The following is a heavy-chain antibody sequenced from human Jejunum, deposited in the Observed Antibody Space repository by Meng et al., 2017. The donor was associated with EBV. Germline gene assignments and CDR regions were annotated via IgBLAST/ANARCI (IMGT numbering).Heavy chain of an antibody. D-gene: IGHD2-21*01. CDR2: IYHSGST. Sequence: QLQLKESGHGLVKPSGTLSLTCAVASGSIFSSNWWTWVRQPPGKGLEWIGEIYHSGSTNYNPSLKSRITMSLDKSKNQFSLKLRSVTAADTAVYYCASIHPSIDSWGPGTLVTVSS. V-gene: IGHV4-4*02. J-gene: IGHJ4*02. CDR1: SGSIFSSNW. CDR3: ASIHPSIDS.